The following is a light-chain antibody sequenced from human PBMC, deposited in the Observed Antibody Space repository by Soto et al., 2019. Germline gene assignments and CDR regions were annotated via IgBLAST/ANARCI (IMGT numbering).Light chain of an antibody. V-gene: IGKV3-20*01. Sequence: EIVLTQSPGTLSLSPGERATFSCRASQSVDNSFLAWYQQKPGQAPRLLIYAVSRRATGIPDRFSGSGSGTDFPLTISRLEPDDLAVYYCQQYDGSPAYTFGQGTKLELK. CDR2: AVS. CDR1: QSVDNSF. CDR3: QQYDGSPAYT. J-gene: IGKJ2*01.